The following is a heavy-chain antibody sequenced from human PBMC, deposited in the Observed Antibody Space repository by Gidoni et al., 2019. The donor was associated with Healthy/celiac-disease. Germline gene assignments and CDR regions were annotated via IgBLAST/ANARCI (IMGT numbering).Heavy chain of an antibody. CDR2: INHSGST. CDR3: ARGRGGWYGFDY. D-gene: IGHD6-19*01. V-gene: IGHV4-34*01. J-gene: IGHJ4*02. Sequence: QVQLQQWGAGLVKPSETLSLTCAVYGGSFSSYYWSWIRQPPGKGLEWIGEINHSGSTNYNPSLKSRVTISVDTSKNQFSLKLSSVTAADTAVYYCARGRGGWYGFDYWGQGTLVTVSS. CDR1: GGSFSSYY.